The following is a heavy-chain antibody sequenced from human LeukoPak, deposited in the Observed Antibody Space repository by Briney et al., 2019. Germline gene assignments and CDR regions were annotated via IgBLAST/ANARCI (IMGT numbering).Heavy chain of an antibody. J-gene: IGHJ4*02. V-gene: IGHV4-30-2*01. CDR2: IYHSGST. CDR3: AAGSGSYYNPHPIDY. CDR1: GGSISSGGYS. Sequence: PSQTLSLTCAVSGGSISSGGYSWSWIRQPPGKGLEWIGYIYHSGSTYYNPSLKSRVTISVDRSKNQFSLKLSSVTAADTAVYYCAAGSGSYYNPHPIDYWGQGTLVTVSS. D-gene: IGHD3-10*01.